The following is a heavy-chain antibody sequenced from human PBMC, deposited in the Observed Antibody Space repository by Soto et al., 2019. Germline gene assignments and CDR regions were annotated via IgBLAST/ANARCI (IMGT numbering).Heavy chain of an antibody. Sequence: PSETLSLTCTVSGGSVSSGSYYWSWIRQPPGKGLEWIGYIYYSGSTNYNPSLKSRVTISVDTSKNQFSLKLSSVTAADTAVYYCARRVVTAIPVFYYYYGMXVWSQGTTVTVSS. V-gene: IGHV4-61*01. J-gene: IGHJ6*02. D-gene: IGHD2-21*02. CDR1: GGSVSSGSYY. CDR3: ARRVVTAIPVFYYYYGMXV. CDR2: IYYSGST.